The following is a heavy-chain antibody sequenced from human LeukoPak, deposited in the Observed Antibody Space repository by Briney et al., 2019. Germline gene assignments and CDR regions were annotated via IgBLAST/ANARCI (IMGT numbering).Heavy chain of an antibody. CDR3: ARDIVAVPAATDAFDI. CDR2: ISTSGRT. V-gene: IGHV4-4*07. J-gene: IGHJ3*02. CDR1: GGSISSYY. Sequence: SETLSLTCTVSGGSISSYYWTWIRQPAGKGLEWIGRISTSGRTNYNPSLKSRVTMSADTSKNQFSLKLSSVTAADTAVYYCARDIVAVPAATDAFDIWGQGTMVTVSS. D-gene: IGHD2-2*01.